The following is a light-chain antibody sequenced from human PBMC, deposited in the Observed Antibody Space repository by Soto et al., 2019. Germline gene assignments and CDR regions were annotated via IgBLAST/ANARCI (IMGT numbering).Light chain of an antibody. CDR3: CSYAGSNTLA. CDR2: DVS. J-gene: IGLJ2*01. V-gene: IGLV2-11*01. Sequence: QSVLTQPRSVSGSPGQSITISCSGTIRDIGGYNFISWYQQHPGAAPKIIIYDVSKRPSGVPDRFSGSTSGNTASLTISGLQAEDDAFYYCCSYAGSNTLAFGGGTKLPS. CDR1: IRDIGGYNF.